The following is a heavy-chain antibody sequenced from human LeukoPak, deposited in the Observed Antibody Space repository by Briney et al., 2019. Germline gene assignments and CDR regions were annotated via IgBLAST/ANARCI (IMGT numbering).Heavy chain of an antibody. V-gene: IGHV3-23*01. CDR3: AKARGSSVYEQFDY. Sequence: GGSLRLACAASGFALSTYAMTWVRQAPEKGLRWVSTISTGGRATYYAGSVEGRFTISRDNSKNTLYLQMNSLRADDTAVYYCAKARGSSVYEQFDYWGQGTQVTVSP. D-gene: IGHD5/OR15-5a*01. CDR1: GFALSTYA. J-gene: IGHJ4*02. CDR2: ISTGGRAT.